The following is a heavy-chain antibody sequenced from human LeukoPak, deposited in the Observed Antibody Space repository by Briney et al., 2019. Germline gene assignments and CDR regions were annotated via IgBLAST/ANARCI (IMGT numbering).Heavy chain of an antibody. CDR1: GDSISNYY. CDR3: ARVGRDYYDSSDPIGYFDY. V-gene: IGHV4-59*01. D-gene: IGHD3-22*01. Sequence: SETLSLTCTVSGDSISNYYWSWIRQPPGKGLEWIGYISYSGSTNYSPSLKSRVTISVDTSKNQFSLKLTSVTAADTAVYYCARVGRDYYDSSDPIGYFDYWGQGTLVTVSS. J-gene: IGHJ4*02. CDR2: ISYSGST.